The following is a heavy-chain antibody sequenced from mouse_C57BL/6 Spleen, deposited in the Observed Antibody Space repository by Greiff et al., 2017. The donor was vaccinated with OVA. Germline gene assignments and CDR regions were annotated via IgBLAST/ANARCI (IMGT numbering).Heavy chain of an antibody. CDR3: SDRAMDY. D-gene: IGHD2-14*01. V-gene: IGHV1-53*01. J-gene: IGHJ4*01. CDR1: GYTFTSYW. Sequence: QVQLQQPGAEFVKPGGSVKLSCKASGYTFTSYWMHWVKQTPGQGLEWIGYINPSNGGTNYTEKFKSQVTLSVDKSSSTTYMQLSSLTSEDSAVYYGSDRAMDYWGQGTSVTVSS. CDR2: INPSNGGT.